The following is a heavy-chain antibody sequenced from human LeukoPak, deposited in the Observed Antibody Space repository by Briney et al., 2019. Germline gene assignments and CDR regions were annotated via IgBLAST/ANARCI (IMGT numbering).Heavy chain of an antibody. CDR2: ISGDGGST. CDR1: GFTFDDYA. J-gene: IGHJ4*02. D-gene: IGHD6-13*01. Sequence: PGGSLRLSCAASGFTFDDYAMHWVRQAPGKGLEWVSLISGDGGSTYYADSVKGRFTISRDNSKNSLYLQMNSLRTEDTALYYCAKDIMGISIAAAGQFDYWGQGTLVTVSS. V-gene: IGHV3-43*02. CDR3: AKDIMGISIAAAGQFDY.